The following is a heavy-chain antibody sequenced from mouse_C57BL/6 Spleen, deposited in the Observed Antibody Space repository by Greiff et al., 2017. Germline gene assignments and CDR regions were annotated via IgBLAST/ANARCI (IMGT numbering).Heavy chain of an antibody. Sequence: QVQLQQSGAELMKPGDSVKLSCKATGYTFTGYWIEWVKQRPGHGLEWIGAILPGCGRTNYNENLTGKATFTADTSSNTAYMQLSSLTTEDSAIYYCARGGYYDGGYYAMDYWGQGASGTVSS. CDR2: ILPGCGRT. J-gene: IGHJ4*01. V-gene: IGHV1-9*01. D-gene: IGHD2-3*01. CDR3: ARGGYYDGGYYAMDY. CDR1: GYTFTGYW.